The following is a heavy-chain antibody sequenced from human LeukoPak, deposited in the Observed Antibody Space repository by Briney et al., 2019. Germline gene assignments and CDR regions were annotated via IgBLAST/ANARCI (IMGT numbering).Heavy chain of an antibody. D-gene: IGHD6-6*01. J-gene: IGHJ4*01. CDR1: GFTLRNYW. Sequence: GGSLRLSCTGSGFTLRNYWMHWVRQVSGKRLVWVSGISGDGSVTNYADSVQGRFTISRDNAENILYLQINNLRSEDTAVYYCARYSSSSGGASYYLDYWGHGTLVTVSS. V-gene: IGHV3-74*01. CDR3: ARYSSSSGGASYYLDY. CDR2: ISGDGSVT.